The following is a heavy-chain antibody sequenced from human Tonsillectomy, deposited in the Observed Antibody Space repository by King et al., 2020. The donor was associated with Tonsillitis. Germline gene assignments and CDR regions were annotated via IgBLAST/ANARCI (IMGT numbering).Heavy chain of an antibody. D-gene: IGHD3-22*01. J-gene: IGHJ4*02. CDR1: GDTFSSYA. CDR2: IIPILGTA. V-gene: IGHV1-69*04. Sequence: QLVQSGAEVKKPGSSVKVSCKASGDTFSSYAISWVRQAPGQGLEWMGRIIPILGTANYAQEFRDRVTISADKSTSTAYMELSSLRSEDTAVFYCVSGNYYYDSSGYYFYYWGQGTLVTVSS. CDR3: VSGNYYYDSSGYYFYY.